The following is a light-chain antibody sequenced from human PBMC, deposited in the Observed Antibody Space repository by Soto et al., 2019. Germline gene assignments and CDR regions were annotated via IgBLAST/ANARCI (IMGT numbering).Light chain of an antibody. J-gene: IGKJ1*01. V-gene: IGKV1-27*01. CDR3: HKYDSAPWT. CDR1: QGISNY. Sequence: DIQMTQSPSSLSASVRDRVTMTCRARQGISNYLAWYQQKPGKVPKLLIYAASTLQSGVPSRFSGSGSGTDFTLTISSLQPEDVATYYCHKYDSAPWTFGQGTKVEI. CDR2: AAS.